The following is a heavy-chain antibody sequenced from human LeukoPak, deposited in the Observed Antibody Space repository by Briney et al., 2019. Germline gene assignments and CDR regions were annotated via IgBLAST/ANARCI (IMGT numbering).Heavy chain of an antibody. Sequence: SETLSLTCTVSGASISNTLYYWGWIRQPPGKGLEWIGTIYYSGSTYYNPSLKSRVTISMDTSKNQFSLKMYSLTAADTAVYYCASRPGSASGWGQGTLVTVSS. CDR3: ASRPGSASG. D-gene: IGHD6-19*01. V-gene: IGHV4-39*07. CDR2: IYYSGST. J-gene: IGHJ4*02. CDR1: GASISNTLYY.